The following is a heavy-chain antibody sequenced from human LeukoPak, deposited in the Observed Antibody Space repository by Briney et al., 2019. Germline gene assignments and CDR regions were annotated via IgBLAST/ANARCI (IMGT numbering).Heavy chain of an antibody. J-gene: IGHJ4*02. V-gene: IGHV3-7*01. CDR1: GFTFSSYW. CDR3: ARVGNLYSGYDHVYFDS. Sequence: GGSLRLSCAASGFTFSSYWMSWVRQAPGKGLEWVANIKQDGSEKYYVDSVKGRFTISRDNAKNSLYLQMNSLRAEDTAVYYCARVGNLYSGYDHVYFDSWGQGILVTVSS. D-gene: IGHD5-12*01. CDR2: IKQDGSEK.